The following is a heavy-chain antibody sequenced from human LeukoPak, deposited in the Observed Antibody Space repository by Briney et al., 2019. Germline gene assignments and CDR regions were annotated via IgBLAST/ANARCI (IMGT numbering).Heavy chain of an antibody. V-gene: IGHV1-69*13. J-gene: IGHJ4*02. CDR1: GGTFSSYA. D-gene: IGHD6-13*01. CDR3: ARGGIAAAGSFDY. CDR2: IVPIFGTA. Sequence: ASVKVSCKASGGTFSSYAISWVRQAPGQGLEWMGGIVPIFGTANYAQKFQGRVTITADESTSTAYMELSSLRSEDTAVYYCARGGIAAAGSFDYWGQGTLVTVSS.